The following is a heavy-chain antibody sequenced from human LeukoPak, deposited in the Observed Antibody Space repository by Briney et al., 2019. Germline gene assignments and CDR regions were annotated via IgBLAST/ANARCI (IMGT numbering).Heavy chain of an antibody. Sequence: PSETLSPTCSVYGGSFCGYYWSWSRQPPGKGLEWIGEINHSGSSNNKPSLRSRVTISVDTSKNQFSLKLSSVTAADSAVYYWTTGGYSSGWYLVSWFDPWGQGTLVTVSS. J-gene: IGHJ5*02. CDR2: INHSGSS. V-gene: IGHV4-34*01. CDR3: TTGGYSSGWYLVSWFDP. CDR1: GGSFCGYY. D-gene: IGHD6-19*01.